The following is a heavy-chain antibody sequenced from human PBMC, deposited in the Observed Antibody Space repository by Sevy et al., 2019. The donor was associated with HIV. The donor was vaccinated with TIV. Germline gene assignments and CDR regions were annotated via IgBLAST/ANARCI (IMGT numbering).Heavy chain of an antibody. V-gene: IGHV3-48*02. CDR1: GFTFSSYS. J-gene: IGHJ3*02. CDR3: ARTRTYSYGISFNASDI. CDR2: ISSTSSSI. D-gene: IGHD5-18*01. Sequence: GGSLRLSCAASGFTFSSYSMNWVRQAPGKGLEWVSYISSTSSSIYYADSVKGRFTISRDNAKNSLYLQMNSLRDEDTAVYYCARTRTYSYGISFNASDIWGQGTMVTVSS.